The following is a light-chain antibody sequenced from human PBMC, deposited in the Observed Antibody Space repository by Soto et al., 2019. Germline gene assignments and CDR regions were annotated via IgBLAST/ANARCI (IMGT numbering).Light chain of an antibody. J-gene: IGLJ1*01. CDR2: NVY. CDR3: SAYTVSRTHV. CDR1: SSDVGAYNF. V-gene: IGLV2-14*03. Sequence: QSALTQPASVSGSPGQSITISCTGTSSDVGAYNFDSWHQQHPGKAPKLMIYNVYDRPSGISYRFSGSKSGNTASLTISGLQGEDEADYYCSAYTVSRTHVFGTGTKVTV.